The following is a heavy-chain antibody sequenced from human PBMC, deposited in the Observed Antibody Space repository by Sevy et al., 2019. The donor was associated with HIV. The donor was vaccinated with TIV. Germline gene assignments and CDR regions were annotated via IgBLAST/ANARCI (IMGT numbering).Heavy chain of an antibody. CDR3: ARGIGSADAFDI. CDR2: ISTSSTV. D-gene: IGHD2-21*01. Sequence: GGSLRLSCATSGFTFSSYSMNWVRQAPGKGLEWISYISTSSTVYYADSAKGRFNISRENATNSSYLQMNSLRDEDKAVYYCARGIGSADAFDIWGQGTMVTVSS. V-gene: IGHV3-48*02. CDR1: GFTFSSYS. J-gene: IGHJ3*02.